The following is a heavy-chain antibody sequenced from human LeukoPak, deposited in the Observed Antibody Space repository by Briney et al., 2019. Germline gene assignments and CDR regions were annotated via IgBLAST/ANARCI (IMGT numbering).Heavy chain of an antibody. D-gene: IGHD5-24*01. CDR2: INPNSGGT. V-gene: IGHV1-2*02. CDR1: GYTFTGYY. J-gene: IGHJ4*02. Sequence: ASVKVSCKASGYTFTGYYMHWVRQAPGQGLEWMGWINPNSGGTNYAQKFQGRVTMTRDTSVSTAYMELSRLRSDDTAVYYCARDQKRDAYNPSDYWGQGTLVTVSS. CDR3: ARDQKRDAYNPSDY.